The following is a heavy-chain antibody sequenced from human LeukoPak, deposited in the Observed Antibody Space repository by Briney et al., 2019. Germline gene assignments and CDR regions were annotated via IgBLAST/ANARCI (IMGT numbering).Heavy chain of an antibody. V-gene: IGHV3-53*01. D-gene: IGHD3-10*01. CDR3: ARDSAGNQYSSGNFDL. J-gene: IGHJ4*02. CDR1: GFSVSTIY. CDR2: IYSGGVT. Sequence: GGSLRLSCAASGFSVSTIYMTWVRQAPGKGLEWVSLIYSGGVTYYADSVKGRFTISRDNSKNTLYLQMNSLTADDTAVYFCARDSAGNQYSSGNFDLWGQGTLVTVSS.